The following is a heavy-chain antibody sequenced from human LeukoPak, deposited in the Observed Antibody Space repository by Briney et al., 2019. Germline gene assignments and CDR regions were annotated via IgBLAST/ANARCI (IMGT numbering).Heavy chain of an antibody. D-gene: IGHD3-3*01. CDR2: SGSGGST. Sequence: GGSLRLSCAASGFTFSGFAMISGSGGSTDYADSVKGRFTISRDNSKNTLYLQMNSLRAEDTAVYYCAKLNVDDVWNGYKYFLSNFHYWGQGSLVTVSS. CDR3: AKLNVDDVWNGYKYFLSNFHY. V-gene: IGHV3-23*01. J-gene: IGHJ4*02. CDR1: GFTFSGFA.